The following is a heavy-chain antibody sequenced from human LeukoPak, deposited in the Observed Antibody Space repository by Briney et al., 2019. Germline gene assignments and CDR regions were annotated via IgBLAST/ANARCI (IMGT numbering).Heavy chain of an antibody. CDR3: AKERSSTSCYTGCDAFDI. CDR2: ISYDGSNK. J-gene: IGHJ3*02. D-gene: IGHD2-2*02. V-gene: IGHV3-30-3*01. CDR1: GFTFSSYA. Sequence: GGSLRLSCAASGFTFSSYAMHWVRQAPGKGLEWVAVISYDGSNKYYADSVKGRFTISRDNSKNTLYLQMNSLRAEDTAVYYCAKERSSTSCYTGCDAFDIWGQGTMVTVSS.